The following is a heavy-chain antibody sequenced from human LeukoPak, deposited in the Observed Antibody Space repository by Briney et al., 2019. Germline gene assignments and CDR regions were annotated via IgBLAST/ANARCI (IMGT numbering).Heavy chain of an antibody. D-gene: IGHD2-15*01. CDR1: GFTLSSYG. Sequence: GGSLRLSCAASGFTLSSYGMHWVRQAPGKGLEWVAVISYDGSNKYYADSVKGRFTISRDNSKNTLYLQMNSLRAEDTAVYYCANGLYCNGGSCPVTYPFDYWGQGTLVTVSS. V-gene: IGHV3-30*18. J-gene: IGHJ4*02. CDR3: ANGLYCNGGSCPVTYPFDY. CDR2: ISYDGSNK.